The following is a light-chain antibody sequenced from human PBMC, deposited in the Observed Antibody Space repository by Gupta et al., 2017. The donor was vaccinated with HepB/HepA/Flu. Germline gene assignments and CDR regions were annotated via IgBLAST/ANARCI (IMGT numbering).Light chain of an antibody. V-gene: IGLV2-14*03. J-gene: IGLJ3*02. CDR1: SSDVGSYKY. CDR3: TSYTSSTTLV. Sequence: QSALTQPASVSGSPGQSITISCTGTSSDVGSYKYVSWYQQHPGKAPKLIIFDVSDRPSGVSNRFSGSKSGNTAFLTISGLQAEDEADYYCTSYTSSTTLVFGGGIKLTVL. CDR2: DVS.